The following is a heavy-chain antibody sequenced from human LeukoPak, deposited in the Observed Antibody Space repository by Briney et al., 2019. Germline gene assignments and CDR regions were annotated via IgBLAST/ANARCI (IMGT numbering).Heavy chain of an antibody. CDR3: ARGRLYYYGSGSLDY. Sequence: PSETLSPTCAVYGGSFSGYYWSWIRQPPGKGLEWIGEINHGGSTNYNPSLKSRVTISVDTSKNQFSLKLSSVTAADTAVYYCARGRLYYYGSGSLDYWGQGTLVTVSS. V-gene: IGHV4-34*01. D-gene: IGHD3-10*01. CDR2: INHGGST. CDR1: GGSFSGYY. J-gene: IGHJ4*02.